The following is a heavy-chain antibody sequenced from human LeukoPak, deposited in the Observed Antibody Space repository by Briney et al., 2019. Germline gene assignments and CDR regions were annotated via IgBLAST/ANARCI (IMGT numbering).Heavy chain of an antibody. Sequence: SETLSLTCAVYGGAFSGYYWSWIRQPPGKGLEWIGEINHSGSTNYNPSLKSRVTISVDTSKNQFSLKLSSVTAADTAVYYCARRETYSSSSSGKRNWFDPWGQGTLVTVSS. J-gene: IGHJ5*02. CDR3: ARRETYSSSSSGKRNWFDP. D-gene: IGHD6-13*01. CDR2: INHSGST. V-gene: IGHV4-34*01. CDR1: GGAFSGYY.